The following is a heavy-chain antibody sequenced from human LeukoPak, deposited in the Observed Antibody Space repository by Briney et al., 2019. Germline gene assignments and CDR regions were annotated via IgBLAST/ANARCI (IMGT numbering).Heavy chain of an antibody. D-gene: IGHD2-2*01. CDR2: IYYSGST. CDR1: GGSLSSYY. V-gene: IGHV4-59*08. CDR3: ARLLGYCSSTSCYREYFDY. J-gene: IGHJ4*02. Sequence: SDTLSLTCTVSGGSLSSYYWSWIRQPPGKGLEWIGYIYYSGSTNYNPSLKSRVTISVDTSKNQFSLKLSSVTAADTAVYYCARLLGYCSSTSCYREYFDYWGQGTLVTVSS.